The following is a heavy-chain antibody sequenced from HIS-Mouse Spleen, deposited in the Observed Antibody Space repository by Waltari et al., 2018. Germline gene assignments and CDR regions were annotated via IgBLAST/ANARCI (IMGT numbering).Heavy chain of an antibody. D-gene: IGHD6-13*01. V-gene: IGHV4-39*07. CDR3: AREIPYSSSWYDWYFDL. CDR1: GGSISSSSYY. J-gene: IGHJ2*01. CDR2: IYYSGST. Sequence: QLQLQESGPGLVKPSETLSLTCTVSGGSISSSSYYWGRFRQHPGKGLEWIGSIYYSGSTYYNPSLKSRVTISVDTSKNQFSLKLSSVTAADTAVYYCAREIPYSSSWYDWYFDLWGRGTLVTVSS.